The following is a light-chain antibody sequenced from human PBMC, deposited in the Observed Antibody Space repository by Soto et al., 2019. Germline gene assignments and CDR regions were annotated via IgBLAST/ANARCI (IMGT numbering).Light chain of an antibody. Sequence: QSVLTQPPSVSGAPGQRITISCTGSPSNIGAGFDVHWYQQFPGTAPKLLIYGTTSRPSGVPDRFSGSQSGTSASLAITGLQAGDEADYYCRSYDTSLSGAWVFGGGTKVTVL. CDR1: PSNIGAGFD. J-gene: IGLJ3*02. V-gene: IGLV1-40*01. CDR3: RSYDTSLSGAWV. CDR2: GTT.